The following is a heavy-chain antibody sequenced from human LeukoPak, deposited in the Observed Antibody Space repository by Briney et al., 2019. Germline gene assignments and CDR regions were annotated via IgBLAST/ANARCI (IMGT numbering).Heavy chain of an antibody. J-gene: IGHJ3*02. CDR2: ISWNSGSI. D-gene: IGHD1-26*01. CDR3: AKGFLGGATTTVAFDI. V-gene: IGHV3-9*03. Sequence: QAGGSLRLSCAASGFTFSSYAMSWVRQAPGKGLEWVSGISWNSGSIGYADSVKGRFTISRDNAKNSLYLQMNSLRAEDMALYYCAKGFLGGATTTVAFDIWGQGTMVTVSS. CDR1: GFTFSSYA.